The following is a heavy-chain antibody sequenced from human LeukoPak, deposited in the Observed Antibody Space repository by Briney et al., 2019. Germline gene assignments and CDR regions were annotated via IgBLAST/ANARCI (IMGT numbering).Heavy chain of an antibody. V-gene: IGHV4-4*02. CDR2: IYHSGST. Sequence: SETLSLTCAVSGGSISSSNWWSWVRQPPGKGLEWIGEIYHSGSTNYNPSLKSRVTISVDKSKNQFSLKLSSVTAADTAVYYCASLLKYQLLFDYYYYGMHVWGKGTTVTVSS. J-gene: IGHJ6*04. CDR3: ASLLKYQLLFDYYYYGMHV. D-gene: IGHD2-2*01. CDR1: GGSISSSNW.